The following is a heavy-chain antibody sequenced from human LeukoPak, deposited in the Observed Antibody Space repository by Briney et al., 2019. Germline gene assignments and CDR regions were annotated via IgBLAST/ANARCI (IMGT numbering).Heavy chain of an antibody. V-gene: IGHV4-34*01. J-gene: IGHJ4*02. CDR3: ARGGAPYYDSSGYYLFDY. D-gene: IGHD3-22*01. CDR1: GGSFSGYY. Sequence: SETLSLTCAVYGGSFSGYYWSWIRQPPGKGLEWIGEINHSGSTNYNPSLKSRVTISVDTSKNQFSLKLSSVTAADTAVYYCARGGAPYYDSSGYYLFDYWGQGTLVTVSS. CDR2: INHSGST.